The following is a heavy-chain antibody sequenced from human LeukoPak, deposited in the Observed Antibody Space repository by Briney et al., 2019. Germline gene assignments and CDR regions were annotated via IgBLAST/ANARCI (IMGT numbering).Heavy chain of an antibody. CDR3: ARGSTETLLRYFDWLFLYFDY. CDR1: GGTFSSYA. J-gene: IGHJ4*02. V-gene: IGHV1-2*02. CDR2: INPNSGGT. D-gene: IGHD3-9*01. Sequence: ASVKVSCKASGGTFSSYAISWVRQAPGQGLEWMGWINPNSGGTNYAQKFQGRVTMTRDTSISTAYMELSRLRSDDTAVYYCARGSTETLLRYFDWLFLYFDYWGQGTLVTVSS.